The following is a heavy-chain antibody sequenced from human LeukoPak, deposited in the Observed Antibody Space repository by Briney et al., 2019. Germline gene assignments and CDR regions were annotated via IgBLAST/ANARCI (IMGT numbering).Heavy chain of an antibody. J-gene: IGHJ6*03. D-gene: IGHD5-18*01. Sequence: GGSLRLSCVASGFTFSTYWMSWVRQTPGKGLEWVAIIKQDGSEKYYGDSVKGRFTVSRDNAKTSVYLEMNSLRAEDTAVYYCAKDSYGRNYYYYYYMDVRGKGTTVTVSS. CDR3: AKDSYGRNYYYYYYMDV. CDR1: GFTFSTYW. CDR2: IKQDGSEK. V-gene: IGHV3-7*01.